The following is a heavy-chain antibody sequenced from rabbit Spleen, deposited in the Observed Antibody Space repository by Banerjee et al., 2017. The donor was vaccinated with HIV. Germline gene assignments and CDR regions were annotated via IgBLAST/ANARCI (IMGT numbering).Heavy chain of an antibody. V-gene: IGHV1S7*01. Sequence: QLVESGGGLVQPGGSLKLSCKASGFTLSSYYMNWVRQAPGKGLEWIGYIDPVFGITYYANWVNGRFSISRENAQNTVFLQMTSLTAADTATYFCVRDPVSDWYPFDLWGQGTLVTVS. D-gene: IGHD2-1*01. CDR1: GFTLSSYY. J-gene: IGHJ4*01. CDR3: VRDPVSDWYPFDL. CDR2: IDPVFGIT.